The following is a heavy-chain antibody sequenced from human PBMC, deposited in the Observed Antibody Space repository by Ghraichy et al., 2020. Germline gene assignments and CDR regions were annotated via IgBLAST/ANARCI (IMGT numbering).Heavy chain of an antibody. CDR2: ISGNGGST. J-gene: IGHJ3*02. D-gene: IGHD3-3*01. CDR3: AKCLYYDFWSGYLNGFDI. V-gene: IGHV3-23*01. CDR1: GITFGTSA. Sequence: SCAASGITFGTSAMSWVRQAPGKGLEWVSTISGNGGSTYFADSVKGRFTISRDNSKNTLNLQMNSLRAEDTAIYYCAKCLYYDFWSGYLNGFDIWGQGTMVTVSS.